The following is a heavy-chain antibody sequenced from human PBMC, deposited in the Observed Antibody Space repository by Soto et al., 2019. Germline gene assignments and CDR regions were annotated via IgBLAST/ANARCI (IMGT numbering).Heavy chain of an antibody. Sequence: QVQLQESGPGLVKPSETLSLTCTVSGASVNNRNYHWSWIRQPPGRGLEWIGQVQNGGTTEFESSSLQSRLNFSIDASKNQFSLKLNSVTAVDTAIYYCAVLLAGGGGDGNWGQGTLGTVSS. V-gene: IGHV4-61*01. D-gene: IGHD3-10*01. J-gene: IGHJ4*02. CDR1: GASVNNRNYH. CDR3: AVLLAGGGGDGN. CDR2: VQNGGTT.